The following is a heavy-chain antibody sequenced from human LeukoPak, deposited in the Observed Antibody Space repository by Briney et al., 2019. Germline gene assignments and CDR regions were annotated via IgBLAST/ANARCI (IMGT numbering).Heavy chain of an antibody. V-gene: IGHV4-4*07. CDR2: IYTSGGT. CDR3: ARGIRVTASLLSVGFYFDD. Sequence: SETLSLTCTVSGGSISSGYWMWLRQPAGKGLEWIGRIYTSGGTRYNPSLRGRVAMSAVTSKNQFSLKLSSVTAADTAVYYCARGIRVTASLLSVGFYFDDWGQGTLVTVSS. CDR1: GGSISSGY. D-gene: IGHD2-21*02. J-gene: IGHJ4*02.